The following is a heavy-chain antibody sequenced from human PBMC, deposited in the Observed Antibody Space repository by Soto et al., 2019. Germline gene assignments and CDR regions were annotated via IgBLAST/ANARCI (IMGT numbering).Heavy chain of an antibody. Sequence: QVQLVQSGAEVKNHGSSVKVSCKTSGGTFSNDAISWVRQAPGQGLEWMGGIIPIYGTTHYAQKLQDRLKLTADESTGTAYMELSSLRSDETGVYYCARDGMGTIVGSMDVWGQGTTVTVSS. V-gene: IGHV1-69*01. J-gene: IGHJ6*02. D-gene: IGHD5-18*01. CDR1: GGTFSNDA. CDR3: ARDGMGTIVGSMDV. CDR2: IIPIYGTT.